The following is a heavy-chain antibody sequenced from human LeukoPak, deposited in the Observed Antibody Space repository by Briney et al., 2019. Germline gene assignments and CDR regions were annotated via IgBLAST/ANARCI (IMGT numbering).Heavy chain of an antibody. J-gene: IGHJ4*02. D-gene: IGHD3-22*01. Sequence: SETLSLTCTVSGGSISSYYLSWIRQPPGKGLEWIGYIYYSGSTNYNPSLKSRVTISVDTSKNQFSLKLTSVTAADTAVYYCARVGDNSGYYYYFDYWGQGTLVTVSS. CDR1: GGSISSYY. CDR2: IYYSGST. V-gene: IGHV4-59*13. CDR3: ARVGDNSGYYYYFDY.